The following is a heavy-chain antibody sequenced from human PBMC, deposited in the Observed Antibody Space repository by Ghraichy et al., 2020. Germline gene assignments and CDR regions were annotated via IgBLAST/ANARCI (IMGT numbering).Heavy chain of an antibody. CDR1: GFTFNRYW. CDR3: ARDNRQQLVLSLFYYYGMDV. J-gene: IGHJ6*02. CDR2: IKQDGSEK. V-gene: IGHV3-7*04. Sequence: GESLNISCAASGFTFNRYWMRWVRQAPGKGLEWVANIKQDGSEKYYVDSVKGRFTISRDNAKNSLYLQMNSLRVEDTAVYYCARDNRQQLVLSLFYYYGMDVWGQGTTVTVSS. D-gene: IGHD6-13*01.